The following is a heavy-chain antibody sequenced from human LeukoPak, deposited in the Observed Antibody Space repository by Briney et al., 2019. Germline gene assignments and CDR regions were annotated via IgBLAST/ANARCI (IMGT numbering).Heavy chain of an antibody. CDR3: ARVHSSGWYSPHHYGMDV. CDR1: GFTFSSYW. D-gene: IGHD6-19*01. CDR2: IKQDGSEK. Sequence: GGSLRLSCAASGFTFSSYWMSWVRQAPGKGLEWVANIKQDGSEKYYVDSVKGRFTISRDNAKNSLYLQMNSLRAEDTAVYYCARVHSSGWYSPHHYGMDVWGQGTTVTVSS. J-gene: IGHJ6*02. V-gene: IGHV3-7*01.